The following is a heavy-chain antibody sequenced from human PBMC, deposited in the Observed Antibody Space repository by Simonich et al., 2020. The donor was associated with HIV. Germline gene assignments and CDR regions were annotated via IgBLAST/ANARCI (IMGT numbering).Heavy chain of an antibody. D-gene: IGHD6-13*01. J-gene: IGHJ1*01. CDR2: INHRGST. CDR1: GGSFSGYY. Sequence: QVQLQQWGAGLLKPSETLSLTCAVYGGSFSGYYWSWIRQPPGKWLEWIGEINHRGSTNYNPSLKSRVTISVDTSKNQFSLKLSSVTAADTAVYYCARLTAGGLGEYFQHWGQGTLVTVSS. CDR3: ARLTAGGLGEYFQH. V-gene: IGHV4-34*01.